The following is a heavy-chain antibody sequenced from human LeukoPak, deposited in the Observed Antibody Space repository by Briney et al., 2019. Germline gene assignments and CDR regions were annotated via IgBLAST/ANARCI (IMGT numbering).Heavy chain of an antibody. V-gene: IGHV3-7*01. CDR3: ARVGGYSSSWYSLIGYYYMDV. CDR1: GFTFSSYG. CDR2: IKQDGSEK. D-gene: IGHD6-13*01. Sequence: GGSLRLSCAASGFTFSSYGMHWVRQAPGKGLKWVANIKQDGSEKYYMDSVKGRFTISRDNAKNSLYLQMNSLRAEDTAVYYCARVGGYSSSWYSLIGYYYMDVWGKGTTVTISS. J-gene: IGHJ6*03.